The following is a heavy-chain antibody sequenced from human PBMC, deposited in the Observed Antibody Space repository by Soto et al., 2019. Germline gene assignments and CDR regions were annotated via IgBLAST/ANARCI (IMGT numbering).Heavy chain of an antibody. Sequence: SETLSLTCAVSRGSISSSNCWSWVRQPPGKGLEWRGEIYHRGSTNYNPSLKSRVTIPVDKSKIQFSLKPSSVTAADTAVYYCARATLPRYCSSTSCQRRFNWFDPWGQGTLVTVSS. D-gene: IGHD2-2*01. CDR1: RGSISSSNC. J-gene: IGHJ5*02. CDR2: IYHRGST. CDR3: ARATLPRYCSSTSCQRRFNWFDP. V-gene: IGHV4-4*02.